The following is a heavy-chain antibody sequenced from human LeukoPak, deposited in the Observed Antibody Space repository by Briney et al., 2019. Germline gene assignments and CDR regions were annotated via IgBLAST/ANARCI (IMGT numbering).Heavy chain of an antibody. CDR2: INHGGST. Sequence: SETLSLTCTVSGYSISSGYFWGWIRQPPGKGLEWIGEINHGGSTNYNPSLKSRVTISVDTSKNQFSLKLSSVTAADTAVYYCARAFYDYVWGSYRSYYYYMDVWGKGTTVTVSS. CDR3: ARAFYDYVWGSYRSYYYYMDV. D-gene: IGHD3-16*02. CDR1: GYSISSGYF. J-gene: IGHJ6*03. V-gene: IGHV4-38-2*02.